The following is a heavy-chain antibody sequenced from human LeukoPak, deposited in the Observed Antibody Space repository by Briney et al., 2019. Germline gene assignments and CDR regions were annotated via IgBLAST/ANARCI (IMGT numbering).Heavy chain of an antibody. J-gene: IGHJ4*02. D-gene: IGHD6-13*01. V-gene: IGHV3-64*01. Sequence: GGSLRLSCAASGFTFSSYAMHWVRQAPGKGLEYVSAISSNGGSTYYANSVKGRFTISRDNSKNTLYLQMNSLRAEDTAVYYCARDLVITAAGYFDYWGQGTLVTVSS. CDR1: GFTFSSYA. CDR3: ARDLVITAAGYFDY. CDR2: ISSNGGST.